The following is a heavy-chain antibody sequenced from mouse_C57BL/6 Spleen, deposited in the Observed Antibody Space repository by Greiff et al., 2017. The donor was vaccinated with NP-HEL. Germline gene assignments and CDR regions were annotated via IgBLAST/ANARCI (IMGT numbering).Heavy chain of an antibody. CDR1: GYTFTSYW. J-gene: IGHJ1*03. V-gene: IGHV1-53*01. Sequence: QVQLKQPGTELVKPGASVKLSCKAPGYTFTSYWMHWVKQRPGQGLEWIGNINPSNGGTNYNEKFKSKATLTVDKSSSTAYMQLSSLTSEDSAVYYCARSGYYGGFPFDVWGTGTTVTVSS. D-gene: IGHD1-1*01. CDR3: ARSGYYGGFPFDV. CDR2: INPSNGGT.